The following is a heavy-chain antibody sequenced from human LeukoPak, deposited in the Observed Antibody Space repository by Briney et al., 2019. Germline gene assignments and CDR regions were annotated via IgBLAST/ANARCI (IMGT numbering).Heavy chain of an antibody. CDR1: CFTFVVHA. D-gene: IGHD2-21*01. CDR3: AKDIAEAAYYYNGMDV. CDR2: ISWNSGKI. Sequence: GGSLRLSCAASCFTFVVHAMHWVRQAPGRGLGWVSGISWNSGKIGDADSVKGRFTISRDNAKNSLYLQMNSLRAEDTALYYCAKDIAEAAYYYNGMDVWGQGTTITVSS. V-gene: IGHV3-9*01. J-gene: IGHJ6*02.